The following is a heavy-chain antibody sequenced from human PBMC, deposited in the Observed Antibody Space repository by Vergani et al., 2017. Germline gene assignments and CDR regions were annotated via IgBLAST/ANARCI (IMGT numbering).Heavy chain of an antibody. V-gene: IGHV4-34*01. Sequence: QVQLQQWGAGLLKPSETLSLTCAVYGGSFSGYYWSWIRQPPGKGLEWIGEINHSGSTNYNPSLKSRVTISVDTSKNQFSLKLSSVTAADTAVYYCARGAQYGSSTSCYTSPFDYWGQGTLVTVSS. J-gene: IGHJ4*02. CDR2: INHSGST. D-gene: IGHD2-2*02. CDR3: ARGAQYGSSTSCYTSPFDY. CDR1: GGSFSGYY.